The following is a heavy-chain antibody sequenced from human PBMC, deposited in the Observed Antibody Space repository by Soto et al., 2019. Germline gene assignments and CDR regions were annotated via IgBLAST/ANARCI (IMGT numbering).Heavy chain of an antibody. Sequence: QLLESGGGLAQPGGSLSLSCAAYGFRFSRYAMSWVRQAPGTGLERVSTISGSGADSYDADSVKGRFIISRDNSKNTLSLQMNSMRADDTAVYYCAKRTGVLATTGGAFDIWGPGTVVTVSS. CDR3: AKRTGVLATTGGAFDI. CDR2: ISGSGADS. J-gene: IGHJ3*02. CDR1: GFRFSRYA. D-gene: IGHD5-12*01. V-gene: IGHV3-23*01.